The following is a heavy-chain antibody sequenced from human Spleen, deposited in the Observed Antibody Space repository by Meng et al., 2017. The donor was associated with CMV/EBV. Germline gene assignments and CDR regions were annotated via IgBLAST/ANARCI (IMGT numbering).Heavy chain of an antibody. V-gene: IGHV4-39*06. CDR2: ISYGGIT. J-gene: IGHJ6*02. CDR3: ARIFPSDYYKYDMDV. CDR1: GASITSNTYF. D-gene: IGHD3-3*01. Sequence: SETLSLTCTVSGASITSNTYFWDWIRQPPGKGLEWIGSISYGGITYYNSSLKSRVTISVDTSKSQLTLKLSSVTAADTAVYYCARIFPSDYYKYDMDVWGQGTTVTVSS.